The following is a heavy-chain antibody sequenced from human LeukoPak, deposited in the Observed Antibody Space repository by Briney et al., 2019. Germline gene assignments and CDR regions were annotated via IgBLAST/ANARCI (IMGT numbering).Heavy chain of an antibody. D-gene: IGHD2-2*01. J-gene: IGHJ4*02. V-gene: IGHV4-59*01. CDR2: IYYSGST. CDR3: ARVIPDIVVVPAAFYFDY. CDR1: GGSISNYY. Sequence: SETLSLTCTVSGGSISNYYWSWIRQPPGKGLEWIGYIYYSGSTNYNPSLKSRVTISVDTSKNQFSLKLSSVTAADTAVYYCARVIPDIVVVPAAFYFDYWGQGTLVTVSS.